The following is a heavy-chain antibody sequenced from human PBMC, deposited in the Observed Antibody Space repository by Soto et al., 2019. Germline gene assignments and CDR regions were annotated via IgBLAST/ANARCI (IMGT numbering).Heavy chain of an antibody. J-gene: IGHJ5*02. CDR2: IFHDGNT. CDR3: ARHEGWTGPDQ. Sequence: QVNLQDSGPGLVKPSETLSLTCAVSGASIGSGGWWSWVRQPPGKGLEWIAEIFHDGNTNYSPSLKSRVTISVDKSQNQFSLNVYSVTAADTAVYYCARHEGWTGPDQWGQGTLVTVSS. CDR1: GASIGSGGW. V-gene: IGHV4-4*02. D-gene: IGHD2-8*02.